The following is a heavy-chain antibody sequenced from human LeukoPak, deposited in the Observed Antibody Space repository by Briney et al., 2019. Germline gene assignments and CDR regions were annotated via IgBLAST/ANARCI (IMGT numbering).Heavy chain of an antibody. CDR3: ARHQLAYFDY. V-gene: IGHV4-39*01. J-gene: IGHJ4*02. CDR1: GGSISSSSYY. D-gene: IGHD6-13*01. CDR2: IYYSGST. Sequence: SETLSLTGTGSGGSISSSSYYWGWIRQPPGKGLEWIGSIYYSGSTYYNPSLKSRVTVSVDTSKNQFSLRLSSVTAADTAVYYCARHQLAYFDYWGQGTLVTVSS.